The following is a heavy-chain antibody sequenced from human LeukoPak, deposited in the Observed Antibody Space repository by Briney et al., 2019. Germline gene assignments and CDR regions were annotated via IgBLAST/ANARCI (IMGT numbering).Heavy chain of an antibody. Sequence: GGSLRLSCAASGFTFSSYWMSWVRQAPGKGLEWVANIKQDGSEKYNVDSVKGRFTISRDNSKNTLYLQMNSLRAEDTAVYYCAKEPGGTNGVNLDYWGQGTLVTVSS. CDR2: IKQDGSEK. J-gene: IGHJ4*02. D-gene: IGHD2-8*01. V-gene: IGHV3-7*03. CDR3: AKEPGGTNGVNLDY. CDR1: GFTFSSYW.